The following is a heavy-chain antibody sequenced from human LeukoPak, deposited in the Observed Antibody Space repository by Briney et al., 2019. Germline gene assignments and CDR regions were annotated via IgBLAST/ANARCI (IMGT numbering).Heavy chain of an antibody. V-gene: IGHV1-46*01. CDR2: INPSGNST. CDR3: ASSQLGQEYYYYMDV. J-gene: IGHJ6*03. Sequence: GASVKVSCKASGYIFTSYYMHWVRQAPGQGLEWMGIINPSGNSTAYAQKFQGRVTMTRDMSTSTVYMELSSLRSKDTAVYFCASSQLGQEYYYYMDVWGTGTTVTVSS. CDR1: GYIFTSYY. D-gene: IGHD6-6*01.